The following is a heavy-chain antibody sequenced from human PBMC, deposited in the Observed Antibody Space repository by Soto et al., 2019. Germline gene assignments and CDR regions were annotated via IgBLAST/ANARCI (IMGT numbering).Heavy chain of an antibody. CDR2: IYHSGST. J-gene: IGHJ4*02. D-gene: IGHD4-17*01. Sequence: GPGHSSETLSLTCAVSGYSISSGYYWGWIRQPPGKGLEWIGSIYHSGSTYYNPSLKSRVTISVDTSKNQFSLKLSSVTAADTAVYYCARDLSPVTMGDDYWGQGTLVTVSS. CDR3: ARDLSPVTMGDDY. V-gene: IGHV4-38-2*02. CDR1: GYSISSGYY.